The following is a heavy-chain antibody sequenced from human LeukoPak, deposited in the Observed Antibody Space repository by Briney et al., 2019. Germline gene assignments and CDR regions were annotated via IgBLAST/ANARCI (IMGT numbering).Heavy chain of an antibody. CDR3: GRIAINANNGMDV. V-gene: IGHV3-23*01. CDR1: GFTFSNFG. Sequence: GGSLRLSCAASGFTFSNFGMGWVRQAPGKGLECVSPISGSGGSTSYADFVKGRFTISRDNSKNTLYLQMNSLRPEDTAVYYCGRIAINANNGMDVWGQGTTVTVSS. CDR2: ISGSGGST. J-gene: IGHJ6*02. D-gene: IGHD1/OR15-1a*01.